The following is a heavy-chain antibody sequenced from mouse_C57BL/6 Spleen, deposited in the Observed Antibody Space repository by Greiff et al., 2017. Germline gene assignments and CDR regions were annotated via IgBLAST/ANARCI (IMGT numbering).Heavy chain of an antibody. Sequence: EVQRVESGGGLVKPGGSLKLSCAASGFTFSSYAMSWVRQTPEKRLEWVATISDGGSYTYYPDNVKGRFTISRDNAKNNLYLQMSHLKSEDTAMYYCARDRGGSSGYAFDYWGQGTTLTVSS. CDR2: ISDGGSYT. CDR3: ARDRGGSSGYAFDY. D-gene: IGHD3-2*02. V-gene: IGHV5-4*01. J-gene: IGHJ2*01. CDR1: GFTFSSYA.